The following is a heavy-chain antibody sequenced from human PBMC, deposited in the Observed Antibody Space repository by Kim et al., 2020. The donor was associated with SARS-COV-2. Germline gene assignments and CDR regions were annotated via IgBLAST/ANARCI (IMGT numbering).Heavy chain of an antibody. CDR3: ATMVRGVTPMGTFDY. Sequence: GGSLRLSCAASGFTFSSYWMSWVRQAPGKGLEWVANIKQDGSEKHYVDSVKGRFTISRDNAKNSLYLQMNSLRAEDTAVYYCATMVRGVTPMGTFDYWGQGTLVTVSS. D-gene: IGHD3-10*01. CDR2: IKQDGSEK. V-gene: IGHV3-7*01. J-gene: IGHJ4*02. CDR1: GFTFSSYW.